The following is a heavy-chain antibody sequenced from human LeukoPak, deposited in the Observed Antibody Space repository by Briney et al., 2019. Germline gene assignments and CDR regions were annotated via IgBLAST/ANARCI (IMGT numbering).Heavy chain of an antibody. CDR2: INHSGST. CDR1: GGSFSGYY. V-gene: IGHV4-34*01. Sequence: SETLSLTCAVYGGSFSGYYWSWIRQPPGKGLEWIGEINHSGSTNYNPSLKSRVTISVDTSKNQFSLKLSSVTAADTAVYYCARGSFRNGGSFGPFRYWGQGTLVTVSS. D-gene: IGHD1-1*01. J-gene: IGHJ4*02. CDR3: ARGSFRNGGSFGPFRY.